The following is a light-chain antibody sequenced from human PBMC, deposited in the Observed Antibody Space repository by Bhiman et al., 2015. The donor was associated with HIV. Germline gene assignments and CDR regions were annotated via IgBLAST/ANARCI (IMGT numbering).Light chain of an antibody. Sequence: SALTQPASVSGSPGQSITISCTGTSSDVGGYNYVSWYQQHPGKAPKLMIYDVSNRPSGISNRFSASKSGNTASLTISGLQAEDEADYYCSSYTSSNTYVFGTGTKVTVL. CDR2: DVS. J-gene: IGLJ1*01. CDR3: SSYTSSNTYV. V-gene: IGLV2-14*03. CDR1: SSDVGGYNY.